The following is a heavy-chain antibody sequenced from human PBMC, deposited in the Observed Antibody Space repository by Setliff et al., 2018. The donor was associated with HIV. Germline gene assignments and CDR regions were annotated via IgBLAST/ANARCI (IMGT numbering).Heavy chain of an antibody. CDR1: GGSISSGGYY. D-gene: IGHD3-16*01. J-gene: IGHJ2*01. Sequence: SETLSLTCTVSGGSISSGGYYWSWIRQHPVKGLEWIGYIYHSGSTYYNPSLKSRVTISVDTSKNQFSLKLSSVTAADTAVYYCARAGGGGRWLHLSYWYFDLWGRGTLVTVSS. V-gene: IGHV4-31*03. CDR3: ARAGGGGRWLHLSYWYFDL. CDR2: IYHSGST.